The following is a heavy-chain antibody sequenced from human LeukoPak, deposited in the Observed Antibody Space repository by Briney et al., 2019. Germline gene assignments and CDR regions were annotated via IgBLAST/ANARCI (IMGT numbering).Heavy chain of an antibody. CDR3: ARGTTGYCSSTSCRFDY. CDR1: GGTFSSYA. V-gene: IGHV1-69*05. CDR2: IIPIFGTA. J-gene: IGHJ4*02. D-gene: IGHD2-2*01. Sequence: ASVKVSCKASGGTFSSYAISWVRQAPGQGLEWMGGIIPIFGTANYAQKFQGRVTITTDESTSTAYMELSSLRSEDTAVYYCARGTTGYCSSTSCRFDYWGQGTLVTVSS.